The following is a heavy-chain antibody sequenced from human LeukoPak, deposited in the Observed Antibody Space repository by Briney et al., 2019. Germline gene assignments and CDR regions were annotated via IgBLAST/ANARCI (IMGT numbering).Heavy chain of an antibody. CDR2: IYNGGII. Sequence: SETLSLTCTISGGSISSYYWSWIRQPAGKGLEWIGRIYNGGIITYNPSLKSRVTMSIDTSNNQFSLRLRFVTAADTAVYYCARDSGTTGEVKFDPWGQGTLVTVSS. CDR3: ARDSGTTGEVKFDP. CDR1: GGSISSYY. J-gene: IGHJ5*02. D-gene: IGHD3-10*01. V-gene: IGHV4-4*07.